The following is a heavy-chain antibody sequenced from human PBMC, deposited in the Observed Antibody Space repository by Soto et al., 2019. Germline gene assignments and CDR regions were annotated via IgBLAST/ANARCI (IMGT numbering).Heavy chain of an antibody. CDR3: AKDYGHRVISSCFAFSDY. CDR1: GFTFSSYA. J-gene: IGHJ4*02. D-gene: IGHD2-2*01. V-gene: IGHV3-23*01. Sequence: GGSLRLSCAASGFTFSSYAMSWVRQAPGQGLEWVSTITGSGGNTYYADSVKGRFTISRDNSKNTLYLQMNSLRAEDTAVYYCAKDYGHRVISSCFAFSDYWGQGTLVTVSS. CDR2: ITGSGGNT.